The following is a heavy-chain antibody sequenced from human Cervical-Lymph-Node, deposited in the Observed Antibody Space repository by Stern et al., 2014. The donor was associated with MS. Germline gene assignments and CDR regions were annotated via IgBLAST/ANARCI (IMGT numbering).Heavy chain of an antibody. CDR3: AAEPMYYSDSVGAFDI. J-gene: IGHJ3*02. Sequence: QLVESGPEVKKPGTSVKVSCKASGFTFTSSAVQWVRQARGQRLEWIGWIVVGSGNTNYAQKDQERVNFTTDMHTSTAYMDVSSLRSEDTAVYYCAAEPMYYSDSVGAFDIWGQGTMVTVSS. CDR1: GFTFTSSA. V-gene: IGHV1-58*01. D-gene: IGHD3-22*01. CDR2: IVVGSGNT.